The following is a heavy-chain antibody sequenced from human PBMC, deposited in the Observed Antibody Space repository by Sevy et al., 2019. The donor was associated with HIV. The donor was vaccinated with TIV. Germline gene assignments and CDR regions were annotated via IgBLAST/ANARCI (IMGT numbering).Heavy chain of an antibody. Sequence: SETLSLTCTVSGDSISSYYWSWMRQPPGKGLEWIGYIHYSGSTNYHPSLKSRVTISVDTSKSQFSLNLNSVTAADTAVYFCARASGQSTSSRYFDLWGQGTLVTVSS. J-gene: IGHJ4*01. CDR3: ARASGQSTSSRYFDL. V-gene: IGHV4-59*01. CDR1: GDSISSYY. CDR2: IHYSGST. D-gene: IGHD6-6*01.